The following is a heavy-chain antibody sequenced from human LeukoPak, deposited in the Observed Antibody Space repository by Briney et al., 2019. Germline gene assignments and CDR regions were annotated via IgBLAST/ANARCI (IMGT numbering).Heavy chain of an antibody. Sequence: GASVKVSCKASGYTFTSYDINWVRQATGQGLEWMGWMNPNSGNTGYAQKFQGRVTMTRNTSISTAYMELSSLRSEDTAVYYCARGSYFCTSCSQNWFDPWGQGTLVTVSS. CDR2: MNPNSGNT. V-gene: IGHV1-8*01. CDR1: GYTFTSYD. CDR3: ARGSYFCTSCSQNWFDP. J-gene: IGHJ5*02. D-gene: IGHD2-2*01.